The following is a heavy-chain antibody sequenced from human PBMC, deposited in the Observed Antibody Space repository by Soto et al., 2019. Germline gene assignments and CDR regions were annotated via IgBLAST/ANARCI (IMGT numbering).Heavy chain of an antibody. V-gene: IGHV3-9*01. D-gene: IGHD1-1*01. J-gene: IGHJ6*02. Sequence: PGGSLRLSCAASGFTFDDYAMHWVRQAPGKGLEWVSGISWNSGSIGYADSVKGRFTVSRDNAKNSLYLQMNSLRAEDTALYYCAKALRTLDYYGMDVWGQGTTVTSP. CDR3: AKALRTLDYYGMDV. CDR1: GFTFDDYA. CDR2: ISWNSGSI.